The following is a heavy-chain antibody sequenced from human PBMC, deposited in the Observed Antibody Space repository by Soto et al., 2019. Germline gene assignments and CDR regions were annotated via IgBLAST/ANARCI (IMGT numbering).Heavy chain of an antibody. Sequence: VXLSCAASVFTFSSYRMNWVRQAPGKGLEWVSYISSSSSTIYYADSVKGRFTISRDNAKNSLYLQMNSLRDEDTAVYYCARGAAFDIWGQGTMVTVSS. V-gene: IGHV3-48*02. J-gene: IGHJ3*02. CDR1: VFTFSSYR. CDR2: ISSSSSTI. CDR3: ARGAAFDI.